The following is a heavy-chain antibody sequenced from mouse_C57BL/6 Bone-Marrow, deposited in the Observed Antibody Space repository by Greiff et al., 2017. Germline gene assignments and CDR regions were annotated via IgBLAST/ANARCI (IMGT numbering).Heavy chain of an antibody. D-gene: IGHD3-2*02. J-gene: IGHJ4*01. Sequence: EVQLQQSGAELVRPGASVKLSCTASGFNIKDYYMHWVKQRPEQGLEWIGRIDPEDGDTEYAPKFQGKATMTADTSSNTAYLQLSSLTSEDTAVYYCTTRGSSGYDYAMDDGGQGTSVTVSS. CDR1: GFNIKDYY. CDR3: TTRGSSGYDYAMDD. V-gene: IGHV14-1*01. CDR2: IDPEDGDT.